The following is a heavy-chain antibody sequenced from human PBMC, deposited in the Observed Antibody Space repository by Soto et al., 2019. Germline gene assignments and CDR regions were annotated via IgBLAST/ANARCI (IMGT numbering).Heavy chain of an antibody. CDR3: ARERDIVVVPAAIMNYGMDV. Sequence: GGSLRLSRAASGFTFSSYAMHWVRQAPGKGLEWVAVISYDGSNKYYADSVKGRFTISRDNSKNTLYLQMNSLRAEDTAVYYCARERDIVVVPAAIMNYGMDVWGQGTTVTVSS. D-gene: IGHD2-2*01. CDR1: GFTFSSYA. V-gene: IGHV3-30-3*01. CDR2: ISYDGSNK. J-gene: IGHJ6*02.